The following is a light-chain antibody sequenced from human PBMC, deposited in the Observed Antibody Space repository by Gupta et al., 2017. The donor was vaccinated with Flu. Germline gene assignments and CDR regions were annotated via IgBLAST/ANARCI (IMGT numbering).Light chain of an antibody. CDR2: GVS. V-gene: IGKV1-39*01. J-gene: IGKJ5*01. CDR1: Y. CDR3: QQSYSAVT. Sequence: YLNWYLQKPGNAPKLLIYGVSNLPTGVPSRFSGSGSGTHFTLTISSLQPGDFGTYYCQQSYSAVTFGQGTRLDIK.